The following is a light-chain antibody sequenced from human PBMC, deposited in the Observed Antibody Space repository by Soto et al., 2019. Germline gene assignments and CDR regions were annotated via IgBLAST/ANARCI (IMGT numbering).Light chain of an antibody. CDR1: QSVSASY. CDR2: GAS. J-gene: IGKJ1*01. V-gene: IGKV3-20*01. CDR3: HQYESSLWT. Sequence: EIVLTQSPGTLSLSPGERATLTCRADQSVSASYLVWYQQKAGQAPRLLIYGASSRAAGIPDRFSGSGSGTVFTITSSRLEPEDFAVYYCHQYESSLWTFGQGTKVEIK.